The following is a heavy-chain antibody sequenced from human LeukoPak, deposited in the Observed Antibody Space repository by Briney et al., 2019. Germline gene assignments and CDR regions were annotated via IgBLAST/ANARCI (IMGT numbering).Heavy chain of an antibody. CDR1: VFTFSSYG. J-gene: IGHJ3*02. Sequence: PGRSLRLSCGCSVFTFSSYGMHWVRQAPGKGLEWVAVISYDGSNKYYADSVKGRFTISRDNSKNTLYLQMNSLRAEDTAVYYCAKLLGGGADVDAFDIWGQGTMVTVSS. V-gene: IGHV3-30*18. CDR2: ISYDGSNK. D-gene: IGHD1-26*01. CDR3: AKLLGGGADVDAFDI.